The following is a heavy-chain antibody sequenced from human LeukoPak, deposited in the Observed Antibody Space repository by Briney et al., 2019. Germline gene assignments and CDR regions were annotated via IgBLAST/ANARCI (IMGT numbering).Heavy chain of an antibody. CDR1: GFTFSNYW. Sequence: GGSLRLSCAASGFTFSNYWLSWLRQAPGKGLEWVANIKEDGSEKYYVDSVKGRFTISRDNAKNSLYLQMNSLRAEDTALYYCGRRVIWGQGTMVTVSS. CDR2: IKEDGSEK. J-gene: IGHJ3*02. V-gene: IGHV3-7*01. CDR3: GRRVI.